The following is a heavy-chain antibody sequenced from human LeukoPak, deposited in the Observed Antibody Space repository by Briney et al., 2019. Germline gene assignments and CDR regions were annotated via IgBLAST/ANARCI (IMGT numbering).Heavy chain of an antibody. CDR3: ARHSSMTTGYIAY. J-gene: IGHJ4*02. CDR2: ISGSGSPT. D-gene: IGHD4-17*01. V-gene: IGHV3-48*03. CDR1: GFSLTAYE. Sequence: GGSLRLSCAASGFSLTAYEMNWVRQAPGKGLEWLAYISGSGSPTYYADSVKGRFTISRDNTKNLVYLQMNSLRDGDTAVYYCARHSSMTTGYIAYWGQGTLVTVSS.